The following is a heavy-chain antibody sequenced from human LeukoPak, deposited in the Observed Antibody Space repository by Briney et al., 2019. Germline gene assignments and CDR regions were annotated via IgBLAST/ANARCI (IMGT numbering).Heavy chain of an antibody. CDR1: GYTFTGYY. CDR2: INPNSGGT. J-gene: IGHJ4*02. CDR3: ARDSAPGDTYGLLGIDS. D-gene: IGHD5-18*01. Sequence: GASVKVSCKASGYTFTGYYMHWVRQAPGQGLEWMGWINPNSGGTNYAQKFQGRVTMTRDTSISTAYMVLSRLRSDDTAVYYCARDSAPGDTYGLLGIDSWGQGTLVTVSS. V-gene: IGHV1-2*02.